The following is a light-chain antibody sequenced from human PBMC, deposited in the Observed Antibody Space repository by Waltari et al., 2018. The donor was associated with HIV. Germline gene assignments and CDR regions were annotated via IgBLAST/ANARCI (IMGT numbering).Light chain of an antibody. CDR1: NVGSTT. Sequence: SYVLTQPPSESVAPGQTARVPCGGQNVGSTTVHWYQQKAGQPPTLVLYDDTDRPPGIPERFSGSNSGNTATLTISRVEVGDEADYYCHVWDSAGDGHVFGSGTKVTV. J-gene: IGLJ1*01. CDR2: DDT. CDR3: HVWDSAGDGHV. V-gene: IGLV3-21*02.